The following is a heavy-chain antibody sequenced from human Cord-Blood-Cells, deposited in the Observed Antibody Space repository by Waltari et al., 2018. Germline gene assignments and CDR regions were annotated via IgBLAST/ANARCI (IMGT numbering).Heavy chain of an antibody. J-gene: IGHJ3*02. CDR1: GPTFPGYT. Sequence: VPLVQTGAEVKKPGASVKVACKASGPTFPGYTLPWVRQLPGQGLEWMGWINPNSGGTNYAQKFQGRVNMTRDTSISTAYMELSRLRSDDTAVYYCARDFGLGMGRDAFDIWGQGTMVTVSS. V-gene: IGHV1-2*02. CDR2: INPNSGGT. CDR3: ARDFGLGMGRDAFDI. D-gene: IGHD3-3*01.